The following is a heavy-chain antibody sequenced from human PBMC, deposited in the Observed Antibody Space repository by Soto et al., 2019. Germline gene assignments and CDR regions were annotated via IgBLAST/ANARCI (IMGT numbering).Heavy chain of an antibody. V-gene: IGHV3-9*01. CDR2: ISWNSGNI. CDR1: GFTFDDYA. D-gene: IGHD5-18*01. CDR3: VRSKGGYSYGTPFDS. Sequence: EVQLEESGGALVQPGRSLRLSCAASGFTFDDYAMHWVRQVLGKGLEWVSSISWNSGNIGYADSVKGRFTTSRDNAKISLYLQMNSLRPEDTALYYCVRSKGGYSYGTPFDSWGQGSLVTVPS. J-gene: IGHJ4*02.